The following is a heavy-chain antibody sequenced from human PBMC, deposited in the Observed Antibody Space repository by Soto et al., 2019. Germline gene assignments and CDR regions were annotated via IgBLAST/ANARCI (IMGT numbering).Heavy chain of an antibody. J-gene: IGHJ4*02. CDR2: INSRSSSI. V-gene: IGHV3-21*01. CDR3: ARNPSGDY. CDR1: GFTFSSYS. D-gene: IGHD3-10*01. Sequence: EVQLVESGGGLVKPGGSLRLSCAASGFTFSSYSMTWVRQAPGKGLEWVSSINSRSSSIYYADSVKGRFTISRDNAKNSLYLQMISLRAEDTAVYYCARNPSGDYWGQGTLVTVSS.